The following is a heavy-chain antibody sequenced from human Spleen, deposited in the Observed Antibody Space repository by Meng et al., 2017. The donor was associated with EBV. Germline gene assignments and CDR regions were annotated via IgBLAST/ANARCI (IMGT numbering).Heavy chain of an antibody. CDR2: INRSGSF. D-gene: IGHD2-15*01. V-gene: IGHV4-34*01. Sequence: VPLQQVGAGLLKPSETLSLTCAGYGGSFRGYYWTWIRQSPGKGLEWIGEINRSGSFSYNPSLKTRITISVDTSKNQFSLRLNSVTAADTAVYYCARGGLVCSGGNCHTFYFEYWDQGTLVTVSS. J-gene: IGHJ4*02. CDR3: ARGGLVCSGGNCHTFYFEY. CDR1: GGSFRGYY.